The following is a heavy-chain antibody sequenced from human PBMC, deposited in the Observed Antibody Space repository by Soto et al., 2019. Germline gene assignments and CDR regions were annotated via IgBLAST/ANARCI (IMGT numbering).Heavy chain of an antibody. D-gene: IGHD3-10*01. Sequence: TMSLTSAVYGGSLSGYSGCWIRQQTGKGLEWIGEINHSGSTNYNPSLKSRVTISVDTSKNQFSLKLSSVTAADTAVYYCARSRSYGSGSYPVAYWGQGTVVTVSS. J-gene: IGHJ4*02. V-gene: IGHV4-34*01. CDR3: ARSRSYGSGSYPVAY. CDR2: INHSGST. CDR1: GGSLSGYS.